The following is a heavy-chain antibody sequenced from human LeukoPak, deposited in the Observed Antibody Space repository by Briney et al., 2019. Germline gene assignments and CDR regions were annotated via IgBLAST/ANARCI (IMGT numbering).Heavy chain of an antibody. Sequence: SETLSLTCSVSGGSISSHYWSWIRQPPGKGLEWIGYVYYSGNTGSTNYNPSLRSRVTMSLDTSKNQFSLTLTSVTAADTAVYYCATSMTGDVYFDYWGQGALVTFSS. CDR2: VYYSGNTGST. CDR3: ATSMTGDVYFDY. J-gene: IGHJ4*02. V-gene: IGHV4-59*11. CDR1: GGSISSHY. D-gene: IGHD7-27*01.